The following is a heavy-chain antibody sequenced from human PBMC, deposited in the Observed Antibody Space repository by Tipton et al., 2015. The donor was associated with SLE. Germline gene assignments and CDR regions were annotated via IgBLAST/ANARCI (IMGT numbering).Heavy chain of an antibody. CDR1: GFIFRSYW. J-gene: IGHJ4*02. V-gene: IGHV3-74*01. CDR2: ISDKDGSIT. CDR3: AKDRANEWELPGGFDS. Sequence: SLRLSCAASGFIFRSYWMHWVRQAPGKGLVWVSRISDKDGSITNYADSVEGRFTISRDNAKNTLYLQMNSLRAEDTAVYYCAKDRANEWELPGGFDSWGQGTLVTVSS. D-gene: IGHD1-26*01.